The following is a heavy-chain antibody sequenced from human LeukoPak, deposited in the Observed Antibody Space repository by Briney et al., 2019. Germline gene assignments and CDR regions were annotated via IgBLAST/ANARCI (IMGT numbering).Heavy chain of an antibody. CDR1: GFTVSSNY. CDR2: IYSGGST. V-gene: IGHV3-53*01. Sequence: GGSLRLSCAASGFTVSSNYMSRVRQAPGKGLEWVSVIYSGGSTYYADSVKGRFTISRDNSKNTLYLQMNSLRAEDTAVCYCARDGGRYCSGGSYYFDYWGQGTLVTVSS. J-gene: IGHJ4*02. CDR3: ARDGGRYCSGGSYYFDY. D-gene: IGHD2-15*01.